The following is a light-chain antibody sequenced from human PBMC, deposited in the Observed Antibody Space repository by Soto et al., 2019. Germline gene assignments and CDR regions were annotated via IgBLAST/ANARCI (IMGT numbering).Light chain of an antibody. CDR2: DAS. CDR1: QSISDW. V-gene: IGKV1-5*01. CDR3: QEYKSAT. J-gene: IGKJ2*01. Sequence: DIQMTQSPSTLSASVGDRVTITCRASQSISDWLDWYQQIPGRAPKLLIYDASTLQSGVPSRFSGSGSGTEFILTISSLQPDVSATYYCQEYKSATFGQGTKLQIK.